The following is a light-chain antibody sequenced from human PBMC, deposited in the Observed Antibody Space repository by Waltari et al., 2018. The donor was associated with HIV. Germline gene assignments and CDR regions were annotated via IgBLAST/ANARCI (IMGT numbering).Light chain of an antibody. V-gene: IGKV3-15*01. Sequence: EILMTQSPDTLSVSPGETATLSCRASQGVNIKLAWYQQKPGQAPRLLIYSASTRATGIPARFSGSGSGTDFTLTITSLQSEDFTIYYCQQYNNWPYTFGQGTKLEI. CDR1: QGVNIK. J-gene: IGKJ2*01. CDR2: SAS. CDR3: QQYNNWPYT.